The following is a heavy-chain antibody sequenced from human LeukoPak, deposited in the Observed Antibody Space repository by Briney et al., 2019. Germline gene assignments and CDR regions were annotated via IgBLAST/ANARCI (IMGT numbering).Heavy chain of an antibody. CDR3: ARHLNNCGDDCYIFDY. J-gene: IGHJ4*02. CDR1: GGSIFSYY. Sequence: SSETLSLTCTVSGGSIFSYYWSWIRQPPGKGLEWMGYIYYSGSTNYNPSLKSRVTISVDTSKNQFSLRVSSVTAADTAVYYCARHLNNCGDDCYIFDYWGQGTLATVSS. D-gene: IGHD2-21*01. CDR2: IYYSGST. V-gene: IGHV4-59*08.